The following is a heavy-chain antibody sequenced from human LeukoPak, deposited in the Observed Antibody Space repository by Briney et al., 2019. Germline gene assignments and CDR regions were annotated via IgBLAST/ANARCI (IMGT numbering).Heavy chain of an antibody. CDR2: IYHRGST. CDR3: ARDDEYSGYDY. V-gene: IGHV4-4*02. D-gene: IGHD5-12*01. Sequence: SGTLSLTCAVSGGSISSSYWWSWVRQPPGKGLEWIGEIYHRGSTNYNASLKSRVNISVDKSKNQFSLKLSSVTAADTAVYYCARDDEYSGYDYWGQGTLVSVSS. J-gene: IGHJ4*02. CDR1: GGSISSSYW.